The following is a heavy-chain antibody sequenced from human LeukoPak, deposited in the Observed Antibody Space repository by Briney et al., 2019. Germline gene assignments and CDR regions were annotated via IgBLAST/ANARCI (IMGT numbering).Heavy chain of an antibody. CDR2: ISPYNDRT. Sequence: ASVKVSCKASGYTFTGYGFSWVRQVPGQGLEWMGWISPYNDRTDSAQQFQGGVTMTTDTSTSTSYMELRSLRSDDTAVYHCARSCCGNRHDYYYGMDVWGQGTTVTVSS. V-gene: IGHV1-18*01. J-gene: IGHJ6*02. CDR1: GYTFTGYG. CDR3: ARSCCGNRHDYYYGMDV.